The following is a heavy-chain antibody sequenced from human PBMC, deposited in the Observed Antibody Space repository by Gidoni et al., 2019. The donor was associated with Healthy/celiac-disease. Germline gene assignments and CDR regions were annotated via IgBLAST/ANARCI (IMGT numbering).Heavy chain of an antibody. CDR3: ARGRYGRSLDY. Sequence: QVQLQESGPGLVKPSETLSLTCTVSGGSVSSGSYYWSWIRQPPGKGLEWIGYIYYSGSTNYNPSLKSRVTISVDTSKNQFSLKLSSVTAADTAVYYCARGRYGRSLDYWGQGTLVTVSS. D-gene: IGHD4-17*01. V-gene: IGHV4-61*01. CDR2: IYYSGST. CDR1: GGSVSSGSYY. J-gene: IGHJ4*02.